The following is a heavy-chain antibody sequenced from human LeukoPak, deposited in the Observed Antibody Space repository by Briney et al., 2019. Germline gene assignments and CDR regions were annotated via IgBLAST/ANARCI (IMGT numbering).Heavy chain of an antibody. Sequence: PSETLSLTCTVSGGSISSSSYYWGWIRQPPGKGLEWIGSIYYSGSTYYNPSLKSRVTISVDTSKNQFSLKLSSVTAADTAVYYCARAPRDAKYHIVATIFDYWGQGTLVTVSS. CDR1: GGSISSSSYY. D-gene: IGHD5-12*01. CDR2: IYYSGST. V-gene: IGHV4-39*07. CDR3: ARAPRDAKYHIVATIFDY. J-gene: IGHJ4*02.